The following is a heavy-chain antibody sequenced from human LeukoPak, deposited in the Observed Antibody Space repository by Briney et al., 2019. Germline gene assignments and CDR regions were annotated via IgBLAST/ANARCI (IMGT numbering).Heavy chain of an antibody. J-gene: IGHJ6*02. CDR3: ARVPSRMGSSYVYYGMDV. CDR1: GGSITPYY. V-gene: IGHV4-59*01. CDR2: IYYSGST. Sequence: SETLSLTCTVSGGSITPYYWGWIRQPPGQGLQWIGYIYYSGSTNYSPSLKSRLTISIDTSKYQFSLSLGSVTAADTAVYYCARVPSRMGSSYVYYGMDVWGQGTTVTVSS. D-gene: IGHD1-26*01.